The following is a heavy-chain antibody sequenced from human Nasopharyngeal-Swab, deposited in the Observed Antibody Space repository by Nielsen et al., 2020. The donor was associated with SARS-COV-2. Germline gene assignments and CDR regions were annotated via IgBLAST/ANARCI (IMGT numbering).Heavy chain of an antibody. Sequence: WIRQPPGKGLEWVSSISSSSSYIYYADSVKGRFTISRDNAKNSLYLQMNSLRAEDTAVYYCARGNGQMDYWGQGTLVTVSS. CDR3: ARGNGQMDY. D-gene: IGHD5-24*01. J-gene: IGHJ4*02. CDR2: ISSSSSYI. V-gene: IGHV3-21*01.